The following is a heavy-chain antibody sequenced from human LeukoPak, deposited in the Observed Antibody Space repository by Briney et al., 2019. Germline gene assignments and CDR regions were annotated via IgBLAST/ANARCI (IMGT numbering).Heavy chain of an antibody. Sequence: SETLSLTCTVSGGSISSSSYYWGWIRQPPGKGLEWIGSIYYSGSTYYNPSLKSRVTISVDTSKNQFSLKLSSVTAADTAVYYCARRTIVLMRNDNWFDPWGQGTLVTVSS. D-gene: IGHD2-8*01. V-gene: IGHV4-39*01. CDR3: ARRTIVLMRNDNWFDP. CDR2: IYYSGST. CDR1: GGSISSSSYY. J-gene: IGHJ5*02.